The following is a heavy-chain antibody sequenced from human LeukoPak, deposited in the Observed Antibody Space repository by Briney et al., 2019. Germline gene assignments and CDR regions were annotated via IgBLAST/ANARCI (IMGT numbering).Heavy chain of an antibody. CDR3: ARDQIHQTWIQLWGVSESEYYYYGMDV. J-gene: IGHJ6*02. CDR1: GFTFSSYS. V-gene: IGHV3-48*01. Sequence: PGGSLRLSCAASGFTFSSYSMNWVRQAPGKGLEWVSHITASGTAMFYADSVKGRFTISRDNAKNSLYLQMNSLRAEDTAVYYCARDQIHQTWIQLWGVSESEYYYYGMDVWGQGTTVTVSS. CDR2: ITASGTAM. D-gene: IGHD5-18*01.